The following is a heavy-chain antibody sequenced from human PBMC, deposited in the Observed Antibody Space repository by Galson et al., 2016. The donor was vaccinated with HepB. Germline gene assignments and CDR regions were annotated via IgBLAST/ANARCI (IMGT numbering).Heavy chain of an antibody. D-gene: IGHD2/OR15-2a*01. J-gene: IGHJ4*02. V-gene: IGHV3-11*01. Sequence: WLSYITNSGRSTSYADSVKGRFTISRDNAKNSLYLEMNSLRAEDTAVYYCARKSRGNYFTFDYWGQGTLVTVSS. CDR2: ITNSGRST. CDR3: ARKSRGNYFTFDY.